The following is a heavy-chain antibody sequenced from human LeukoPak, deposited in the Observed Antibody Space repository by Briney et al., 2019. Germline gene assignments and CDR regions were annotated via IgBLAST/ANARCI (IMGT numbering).Heavy chain of an antibody. V-gene: IGHV1-2*02. CDR1: GYTFTGYY. J-gene: IGHJ4*02. Sequence: ASVKVSCKASGYTFTGYYMHWVRQAPGQGLEWMGWINPNRGGTNYAQKFQGRVTMTRDTSISTAYMELSRLRSDDTAVYCCARDTTVVRYFLDYWGQGTLVTVSS. CDR2: INPNRGGT. CDR3: ARDTTVVRYFLDY. D-gene: IGHD4-23*01.